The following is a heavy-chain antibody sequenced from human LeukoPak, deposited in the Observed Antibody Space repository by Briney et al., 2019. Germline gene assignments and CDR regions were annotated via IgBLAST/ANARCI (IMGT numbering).Heavy chain of an antibody. D-gene: IGHD3-10*01. V-gene: IGHV3-43D*03. Sequence: GGSLRLSXAASGFTFHDNAMHWVRQAPGKGLEWVSLISWDGGSTYYADSVKGRFTISRDNSKNSLYLQMNSLRAEDTALYYCAKDNMVRGITYYFDNWGQGTLVTVSS. CDR2: ISWDGGST. CDR3: AKDNMVRGITYYFDN. CDR1: GFTFHDNA. J-gene: IGHJ4*02.